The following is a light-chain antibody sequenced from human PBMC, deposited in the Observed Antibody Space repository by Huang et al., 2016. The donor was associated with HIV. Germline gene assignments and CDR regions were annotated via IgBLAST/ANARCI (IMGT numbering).Light chain of an antibody. CDR3: QRYDTAPRA. Sequence: DIQMTQSPPSLSASQGVRVTLTCRASQDIGNFLAWFQQKPGGVPKLLIFSASTLHLGVPSRFTGRGSGTEFTLTITNLQPEDVATYYCQRYDTAPRAFGPGTKVDI. V-gene: IGKV1-27*01. J-gene: IGKJ1*01. CDR2: SAS. CDR1: QDIGNF.